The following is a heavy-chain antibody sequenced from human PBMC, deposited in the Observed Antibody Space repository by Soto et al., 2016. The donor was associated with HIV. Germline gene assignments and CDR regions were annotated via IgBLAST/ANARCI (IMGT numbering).Heavy chain of an antibody. CDR2: IYYNGST. Sequence: QVQLQESGPGLVKPSETLSLTCTVSGGSISSYYWSWIRQTPGKGLEWSGYIYYNGSTNYNPSLKSRVTISLHTSKNQISLKLTSVTAADTAVYYCARARRGEGAYEQGLFDYWGQGTLVTVTS. D-gene: IGHD5-12*01. CDR3: ARARRGEGAYEQGLFDY. CDR1: GGSISSYY. V-gene: IGHV4-59*01. J-gene: IGHJ4*02.